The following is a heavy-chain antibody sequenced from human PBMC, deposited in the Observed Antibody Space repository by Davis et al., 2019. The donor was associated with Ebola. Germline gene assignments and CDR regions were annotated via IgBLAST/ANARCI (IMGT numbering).Heavy chain of an antibody. J-gene: IGHJ4*02. D-gene: IGHD3-3*01. CDR3: ARDSAISIFGEVTHLFDY. V-gene: IGHV1-3*01. CDR2: INAGNGNT. CDR1: GYTFTLYP. Sequence: ASVKVSCKASGYTFTLYPIHWVRQAPGQRLEWMGWINAGNGNTQYSQKFQGRVTITGDTSASIVYMEMRSLTSEDTAVYFCARDSAISIFGEVTHLFDYWGQGTLVTVSS.